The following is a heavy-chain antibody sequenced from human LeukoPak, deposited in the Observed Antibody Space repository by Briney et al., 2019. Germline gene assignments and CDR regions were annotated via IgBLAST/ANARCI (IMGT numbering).Heavy chain of an antibody. Sequence: GRSLRLSCAASGFTFSSYSMNWVRQAPGKGLEWVSHINSGSSTIYYADSVKGRFTISRDNAGNSLYLHMNSLRAEDTAVYYCARVLLERPGIDSFDMWGQGTMVTVSS. J-gene: IGHJ3*02. CDR2: INSGSSTI. D-gene: IGHD1-1*01. CDR1: GFTFSSYS. V-gene: IGHV3-48*01. CDR3: ARVLLERPGIDSFDM.